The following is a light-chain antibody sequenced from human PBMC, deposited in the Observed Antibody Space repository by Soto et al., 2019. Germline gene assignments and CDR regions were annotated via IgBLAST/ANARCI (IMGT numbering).Light chain of an antibody. CDR3: HVWDSDGNHVV. J-gene: IGLJ2*01. CDR2: YEI. CDR1: DIGRKS. Sequence: SYELTQPPSVSEAPGMTARITCTGNDIGRKSVHWYQQKPGQAPVLVIYYEIDRPSGIPERFSGSNSGNTATLTITRVDAGDEADYYCHVWDSDGNHVVFCGGTELTVL. V-gene: IGLV3-21*01.